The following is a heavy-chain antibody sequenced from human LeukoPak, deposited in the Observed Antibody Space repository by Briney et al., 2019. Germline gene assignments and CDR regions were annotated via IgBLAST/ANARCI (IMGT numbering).Heavy chain of an antibody. V-gene: IGHV3-21*04. CDR2: ISSSSSYI. J-gene: IGHJ4*02. CDR1: GFTFSSYS. Sequence: GGSLRLSCAASGFTFSSYSMNWVRQAPGKGLEWVSSISSSSSYIYYADSVKGRFTISRDNAKNSLYLQMNSLRAEDTALYYCAKGLNYDFWSGYLDYWGQGTLVTVSS. CDR3: AKGLNYDFWSGYLDY. D-gene: IGHD3-3*01.